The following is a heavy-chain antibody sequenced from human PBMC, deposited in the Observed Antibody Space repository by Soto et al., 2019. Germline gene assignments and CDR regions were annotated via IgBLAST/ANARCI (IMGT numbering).Heavy chain of an antibody. J-gene: IGHJ5*02. Sequence: LQEGGAGLLKPSENLSLPCAGYCGFFSGFYWNLVRQPPGKGLEWIGEIDHSGYTNYNPSLKSRVTISVDTSKNQFSLRLTSVTAADTAVYYCARVRDWFDPWGQGTLVTVSS. CDR3: ARVRDWFDP. D-gene: IGHD3-3*01. V-gene: IGHV4-34*01. CDR1: CGFFSGFY. CDR2: IDHSGYT.